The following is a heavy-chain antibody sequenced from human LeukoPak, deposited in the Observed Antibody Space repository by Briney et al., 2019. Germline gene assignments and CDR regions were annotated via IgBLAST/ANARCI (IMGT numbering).Heavy chain of an antibody. CDR2: IRSKAYGGTT. V-gene: IGHV3-49*04. CDR3: TREALAYSSSWYNDY. D-gene: IGHD6-13*01. J-gene: IGHJ4*02. CDR1: GFTFGDYA. Sequence: PGGSLRLSCTASGFTFGDYAMSWVRQAPGKGLEWVGFIRSKAYGGTTEYAASVKGRFTISRDDSKSIAYLQMNSLKTEDTAVYYCTREALAYSSSWYNDYWGQGTLVTVSS.